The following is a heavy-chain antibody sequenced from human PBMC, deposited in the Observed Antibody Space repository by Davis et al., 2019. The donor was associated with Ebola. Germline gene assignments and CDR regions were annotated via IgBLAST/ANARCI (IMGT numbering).Heavy chain of an antibody. J-gene: IGHJ2*01. CDR3: ARDLPGGDWYFDL. Sequence: GESLKTSCAAPGFTFSNHGMHWVRQVPGNGLEWVAFIRYDGSNKYYADSVKGRFTISRDNSKNTLYLQMSSLRAEDTAVYYCARDLPGGDWYFDLWGRGTLVTVSS. CDR1: GFTFSNHG. CDR2: IRYDGSNK. V-gene: IGHV3-30*02. D-gene: IGHD1-14*01.